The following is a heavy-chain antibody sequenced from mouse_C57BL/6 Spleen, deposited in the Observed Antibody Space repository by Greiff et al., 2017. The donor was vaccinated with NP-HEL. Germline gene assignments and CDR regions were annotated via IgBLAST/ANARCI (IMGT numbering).Heavy chain of an antibody. CDR1: GFTFSSYG. CDR2: ISSGGSYT. CDR3: ARRDMGYGYDGYAMDY. V-gene: IGHV5-6*02. J-gene: IGHJ4*01. D-gene: IGHD2-2*01. Sequence: EVKLVESGGDLVKPGGSLKLSCAASGFTFSSYGMSWVRQTPDKRLEWVATISSGGSYTYYPDSVKGRFTISRDNAKNTLYLQMSSLKSEDTAMYYCARRDMGYGYDGYAMDYWGQGTSVTVSS.